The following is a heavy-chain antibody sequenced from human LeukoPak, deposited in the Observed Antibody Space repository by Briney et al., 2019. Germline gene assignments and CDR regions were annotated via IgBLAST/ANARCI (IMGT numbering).Heavy chain of an antibody. CDR2: IKQDGSEE. CDR1: GFTFSSYW. CDR3: ARDGLGSAFDY. V-gene: IGHV3-7*01. D-gene: IGHD3/OR15-3a*01. Sequence: GGSLRLSCAASGFTFSSYWMTWVRQAPGKGLEWVANIKQDGSEEYYVDSVKGRFTISRGNAKNSLYLQMNSLRAEDTAVYYCARDGLGSAFDYWGQGTLVTVSS. J-gene: IGHJ4*02.